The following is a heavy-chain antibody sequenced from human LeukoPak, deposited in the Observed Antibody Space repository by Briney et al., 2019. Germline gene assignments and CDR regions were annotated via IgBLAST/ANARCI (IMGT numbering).Heavy chain of an antibody. CDR3: ARAHCNNWRFDY. Sequence: SETLSLTCTVSGGSISGYYWSWIRQPPGKGLEWIGYVYNSGNSDYNPSLKSRVSISVDTSKNQLSLKLSSVTAADTAVYYCARAHCNNWRFDYWGQGTLVTVSS. D-gene: IGHD1-1*01. J-gene: IGHJ4*02. CDR2: VYNSGNS. V-gene: IGHV4-59*01. CDR1: GGSISGYY.